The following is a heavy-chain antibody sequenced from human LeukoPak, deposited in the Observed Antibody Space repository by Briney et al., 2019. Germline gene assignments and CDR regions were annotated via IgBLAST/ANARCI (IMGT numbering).Heavy chain of an antibody. CDR1: GFTFSSYN. Sequence: PGGSLRLSCAASGFTFSSYNMNWVRQAPGKGLEWVSSISSSRRYIYYADSVKGLFTISRDNAKNSLYLQMSSLRAEETAVYYCVRDGNYYDSSGNFDAFDIWGQGTMVTVSS. V-gene: IGHV3-21*01. J-gene: IGHJ3*02. CDR3: VRDGNYYDSSGNFDAFDI. D-gene: IGHD3-22*01. CDR2: ISSSRRYI.